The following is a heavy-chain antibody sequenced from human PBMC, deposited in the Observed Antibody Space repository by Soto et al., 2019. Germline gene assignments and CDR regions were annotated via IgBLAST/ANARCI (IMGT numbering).Heavy chain of an antibody. J-gene: IGHJ5*02. V-gene: IGHV1-46*01. CDR1: GYTFSTYY. CDR3: ARDGCITPTCPGGGNWFDP. CDR2: INPSGGRT. D-gene: IGHD3-10*01. Sequence: HVQLVRSGGGVKKPGASVKVSCKASGYTFSTYYMHWVRQAPGQGLEWMGIINPSGGRTTYAQNFQGRVTMTRDTSTSTVYMELSSLRSEDTAVYYCARDGCITPTCPGGGNWFDPWGQGTPVTVSS.